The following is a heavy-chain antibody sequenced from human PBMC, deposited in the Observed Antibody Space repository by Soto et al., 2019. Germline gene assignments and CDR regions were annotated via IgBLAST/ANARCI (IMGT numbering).Heavy chain of an antibody. Sequence: ASVKVSCKASGYTFTGHYIHWLRQAPGQGLEWMGYINPNDGGTRFEQRFQGRVTMTRDTTLNTTYVELSRLTSDDTAIYFCARGGGQTYYYYPMDLWGQGTTVTVSS. V-gene: IGHV1-2*02. CDR3: ARGGGQTYYYYPMDL. D-gene: IGHD3-16*01. CDR2: INPNDGGT. CDR1: GYTFTGHY. J-gene: IGHJ6*02.